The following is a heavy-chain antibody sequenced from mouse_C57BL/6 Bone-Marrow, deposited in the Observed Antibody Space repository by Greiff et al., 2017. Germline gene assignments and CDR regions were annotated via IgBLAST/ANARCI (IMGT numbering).Heavy chain of an antibody. Sequence: QVQLQQSGAELAKPGASVKLSCKASGYTFTSYWMHWVTQRPGQGLEWIGYINPSSGYTKYNQKFKDKATLTADKSSSTAYMQLISLTYEDSAVYYCARELPNWEVDYWGQGTTLTVSS. CDR2: INPSSGYT. J-gene: IGHJ2*01. V-gene: IGHV1-7*01. CDR1: GYTFTSYW. D-gene: IGHD4-1*01. CDR3: ARELPNWEVDY.